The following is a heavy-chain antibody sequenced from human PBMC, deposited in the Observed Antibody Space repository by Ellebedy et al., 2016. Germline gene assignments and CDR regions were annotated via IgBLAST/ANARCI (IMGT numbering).Heavy chain of an antibody. CDR3: ARGRAGLLWFDK. J-gene: IGHJ4*02. Sequence: SETLSLTXTVSDGSISSGGYYWTWIRQHPGKGLEWIGYMSHSGSTYHNPSLKSRVSISLDTSKNQFSLKLTSVTAADTAVYYCARGRAGLLWFDKWGQGTLSPSPQ. D-gene: IGHD3-10*01. CDR1: DGSISSGGYY. V-gene: IGHV4-31*03. CDR2: MSHSGST.